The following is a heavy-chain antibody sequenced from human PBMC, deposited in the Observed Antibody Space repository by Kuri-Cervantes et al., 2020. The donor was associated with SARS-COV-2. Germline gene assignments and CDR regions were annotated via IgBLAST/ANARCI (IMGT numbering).Heavy chain of an antibody. V-gene: IGHV4-38-2*01. CDR3: ARHSYDFWSGSEPFDY. Sequence: GSLRLSCAVSGYSISSGYYWGWIRQPPGKGLEWIGSIYHSGSTYYNPSLKSRVTISVDRSKNQFSLKLSSVTAADTAVYYCARHSYDFWSGSEPFDYWGQGTLVTVSS. J-gene: IGHJ4*02. CDR2: IYHSGST. D-gene: IGHD3-3*01. CDR1: GYSISSGYY.